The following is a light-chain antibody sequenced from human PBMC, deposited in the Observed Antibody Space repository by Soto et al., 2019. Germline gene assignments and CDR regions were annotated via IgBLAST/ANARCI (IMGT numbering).Light chain of an antibody. CDR1: NIESEP. J-gene: IGLJ1*01. CDR3: QVWESGSENYV. CDR2: DNS. V-gene: IGLV3-21*02. Sequence: SYELTQPPSVSVAPGQTATITCGGNNIESEPIHWYRQKPGQAPVLVVYDNSDRPSGIPERLSGSKSGNTATLTISRVEAGDEADYYCQVWESGSENYVFXTGTKLTVL.